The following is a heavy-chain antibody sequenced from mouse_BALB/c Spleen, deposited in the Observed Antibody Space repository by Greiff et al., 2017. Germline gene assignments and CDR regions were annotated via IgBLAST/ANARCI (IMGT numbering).Heavy chain of an antibody. CDR1: GFTFSSYA. J-gene: IGHJ4*01. Sequence: EVQLVESGGGLVKPGGSLKLSCAASGFTFSSYAMSWVRQSPEKRLEWVAEISSGGSYTYYPDTVTGRFTISRDNAKNTLYLEMSSLRSEDTAMYYCARDRDGNHLLDYWGQGTSVTVSS. V-gene: IGHV5-9-4*01. CDR2: ISSGGSYT. D-gene: IGHD2-1*01. CDR3: ARDRDGNHLLDY.